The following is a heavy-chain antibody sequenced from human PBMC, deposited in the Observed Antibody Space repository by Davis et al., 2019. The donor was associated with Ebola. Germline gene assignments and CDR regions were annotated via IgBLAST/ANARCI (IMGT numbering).Heavy chain of an antibody. Sequence: GGSLRLSCAASGFTFSDYYMSWIRQAPGKGLEWVSYISSSGSTIYYADSVKGRFTISRDNAKNSLYLQMNSLRAEDTAVYYCARTRWISWSYYFDYWGQGTLVTVSS. CDR3: ARTRWISWSYYFDY. V-gene: IGHV3-11*01. CDR2: ISSSGSTI. D-gene: IGHD2-2*03. J-gene: IGHJ4*02. CDR1: GFTFSDYY.